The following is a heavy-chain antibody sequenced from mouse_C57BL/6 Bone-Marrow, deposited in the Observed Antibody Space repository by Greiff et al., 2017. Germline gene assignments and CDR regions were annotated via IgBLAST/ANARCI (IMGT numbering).Heavy chain of an antibody. V-gene: IGHV1-7*01. Sequence: QVQLQQSGAELVKPGASVKLSCKASGYTFTSYWMHWVKQRPGQGLEWIGYINPSSGYTKYNQKFKDKATLTADKSSSTAYMQLSRLTYEDSAVYYCARALYYCGRDWDFEGRGTGATVTV. D-gene: IGHD1-1*01. CDR1: GYTFTSYW. J-gene: IGHJ1*03. CDR2: INPSSGYT. CDR3: ARALYYCGRDWDFEG.